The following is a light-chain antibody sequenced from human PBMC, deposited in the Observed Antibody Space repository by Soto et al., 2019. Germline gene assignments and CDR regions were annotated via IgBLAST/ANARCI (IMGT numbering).Light chain of an antibody. V-gene: IGKV2-28*01. CDR3: MQALQTPYT. Sequence: DSVRTQSAPSLTVTPGEPASISCRSSQRLLHSNGNAFLDWYLQKPGQSPQLLIYLGSNRASGVPDRVSGSEAGTDFTLKISRVEAEDVGVYYCMQALQTPYTFGQGTKVDIK. CDR2: LGS. J-gene: IGKJ2*01. CDR1: QRLLHSNGNAF.